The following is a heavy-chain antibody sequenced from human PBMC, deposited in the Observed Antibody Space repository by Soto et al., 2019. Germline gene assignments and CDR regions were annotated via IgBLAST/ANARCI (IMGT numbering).Heavy chain of an antibody. J-gene: IGHJ4*02. CDR3: VKVRESRRPQPFDS. Sequence: QVQLQESGPGLVKPSGTLSLTCAVSGGSISSSNWWCWVRQPPGKVLEWIGEIYHSGSTNYNPSLKSRVTVSLDESQTPCSLTLTSVTAADTAVYSCVKVRESRRPQPFDSWGQGTRVTVSS. V-gene: IGHV4-4*02. D-gene: IGHD3-10*01. CDR2: IYHSGST. CDR1: GGSISSSNW.